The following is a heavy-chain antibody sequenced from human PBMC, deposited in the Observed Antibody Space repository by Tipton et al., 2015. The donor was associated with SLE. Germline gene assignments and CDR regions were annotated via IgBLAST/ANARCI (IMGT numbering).Heavy chain of an antibody. CDR3: ANYYDSSGPAFDI. Sequence: TLSLTCTVSGGSISSYYWSWIRQPPGKGLEWIGYIYYSGSTNYNPSLKSRVTISVDTSKNQFSLKLSSVTAADTAVYYCANYYDSSGPAFDIWGQGTMVTVSS. D-gene: IGHD3-22*01. V-gene: IGHV4-59*08. CDR2: IYYSGST. CDR1: GGSISSYY. J-gene: IGHJ3*02.